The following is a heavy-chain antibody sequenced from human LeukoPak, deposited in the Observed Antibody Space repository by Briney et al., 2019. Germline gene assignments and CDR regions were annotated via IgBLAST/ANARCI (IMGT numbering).Heavy chain of an antibody. V-gene: IGHV3-7*01. J-gene: IGHJ4*02. Sequence: PGGPLRLSCAASGFTFSGYWMSWVRQAPGKGLEWVANINLDGSVKHYADSAKGRFTISRDNAKNSLYLQMNSLRAEDTALYYCATSDDSSGSDWGQGTLVTVSS. CDR3: ATSDDSSGSD. D-gene: IGHD3-22*01. CDR2: INLDGSVK. CDR1: GFTFSGYW.